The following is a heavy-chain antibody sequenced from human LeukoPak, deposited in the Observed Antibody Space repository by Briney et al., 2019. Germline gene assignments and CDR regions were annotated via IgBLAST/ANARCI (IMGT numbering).Heavy chain of an antibody. Sequence: GGSLRLSCAASGFTFSSYSMNWVGQAPGKGLEWVSSISNSGSYIYYADSVKGRFTISRDKAKNSLYLQMNSLRAEHTAVYYCANHLACGSTSCPTFDYWGQGTLVTVSS. J-gene: IGHJ4*02. D-gene: IGHD2-2*01. CDR1: GFTFSSYS. V-gene: IGHV3-21*01. CDR3: ANHLACGSTSCPTFDY. CDR2: ISNSGSYI.